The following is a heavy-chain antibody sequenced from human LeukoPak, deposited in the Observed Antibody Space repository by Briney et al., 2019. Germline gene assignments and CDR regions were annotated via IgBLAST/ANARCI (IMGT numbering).Heavy chain of an antibody. D-gene: IGHD3-10*01. CDR2: IYYSGST. V-gene: IGHV4-30-4*01. J-gene: IGHJ4*02. Sequence: SETLSLTCTVSGGSISSGDYYWSWIRQPPGKGLEWIGYIYYSGSTYYNPSLKSRVTISVGTSKNQFSLKLSSVTAADTAVYYCAAGFGELFDYWGQGTLVTVSS. CDR3: AAGFGELFDY. CDR1: GGSISSGDYY.